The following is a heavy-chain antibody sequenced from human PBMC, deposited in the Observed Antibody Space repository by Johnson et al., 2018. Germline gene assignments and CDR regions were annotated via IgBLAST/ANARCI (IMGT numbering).Heavy chain of an antibody. D-gene: IGHD4-23*01. J-gene: IGHJ4*02. CDR3: AKEIGTKVVTPGFDY. CDR1: GFTFDAYT. V-gene: IGHV3-43*01. CDR2: ISWDGGRT. Sequence: VQLVQSGGGVVQPGRSLRLSCAASGFTFDAYTMHWVRQAPGKGLEWVSLISWDGGRTYYADSVKGRFTISRDNSKNSLYLQMNSLRTEHTALYYCAKEIGTKVVTPGFDYWGQGTLVTVSA.